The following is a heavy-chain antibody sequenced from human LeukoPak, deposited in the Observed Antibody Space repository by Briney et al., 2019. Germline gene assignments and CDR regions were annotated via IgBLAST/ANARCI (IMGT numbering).Heavy chain of an antibody. V-gene: IGHV4-4*09. D-gene: IGHD6-13*01. Sequence: PSETLSLTCTVSGGSINSYYWSWIRQPPGKGLEWIGYIYTSGSTNYNPSLKSRVTISVDTSKNQFSLKLSSVTAADTAVYYCARLEYSSSWYGLVYAFDIWGQGTMVTVSS. CDR2: IYTSGST. CDR3: ARLEYSSSWYGLVYAFDI. J-gene: IGHJ3*02. CDR1: GGSINSYY.